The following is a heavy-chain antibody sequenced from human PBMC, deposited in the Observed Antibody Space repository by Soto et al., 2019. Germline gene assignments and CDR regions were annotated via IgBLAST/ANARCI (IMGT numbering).Heavy chain of an antibody. CDR2: ISPKNGNT. J-gene: IGHJ5*02. CDR3: ATSYDSGFDP. Sequence: ASVRVSCKASGYSFSTYDISWLRQAPGQGPEWMGRISPKNGNTNYAQNFQDRVTMTADTSSSTAYMELRGLRSDDTAKYYCATSYDSGFDPWGQGTLVTVSS. V-gene: IGHV1-18*04. D-gene: IGHD3-3*01. CDR1: GYSFSTYD.